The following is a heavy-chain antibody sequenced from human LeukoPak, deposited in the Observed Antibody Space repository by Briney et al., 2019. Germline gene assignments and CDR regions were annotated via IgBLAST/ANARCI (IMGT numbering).Heavy chain of an antibody. J-gene: IGHJ6*02. V-gene: IGHV3-13*01. CDR2: TGTASDT. CDR3: ARGKWSEHYYYYYGMDV. CDR1: RFTFSSYD. D-gene: IGHD2-15*01. Sequence: PGGSLRLSCAASRFTFSSYDMHWVRQATGKGLEWVSATGTASDTYYPGSVKGRFTISRENAKNSLYLQMNSLRAGDTAVYYCARGKWSEHYYYYYGMDVWGQGTTVTVSS.